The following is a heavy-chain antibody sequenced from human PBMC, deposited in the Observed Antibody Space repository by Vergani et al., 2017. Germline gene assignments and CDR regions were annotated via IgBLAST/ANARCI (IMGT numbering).Heavy chain of an antibody. CDR3: AREINISMDV. V-gene: IGHV4-59*01. J-gene: IGHJ6*03. Sequence: QMQLEESGPGLVKPSETLSLTCSVSGGSFRGSYWSWLRQPPGKGLEWIGYVYNNGDTNYNPSLKSRVTISMDKSKNQFSLTLSSVTAADTAVYYCAREINISMDVWGKGTTVRVSS. CDR2: VYNNGDT. CDR1: GGSFRGSY. D-gene: IGHD3-3*02.